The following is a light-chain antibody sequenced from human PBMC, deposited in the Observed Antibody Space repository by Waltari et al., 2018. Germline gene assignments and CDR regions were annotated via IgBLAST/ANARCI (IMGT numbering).Light chain of an antibody. V-gene: IGLV2-14*02. CDR1: SSNIGDYHL. J-gene: IGLJ3*02. Sequence: SALTQPASVSGPPRQSITIPCTAPSSNIGDYHLSSWFQHHPGNVPELVMYYVNKRPSGISDRFSGSKSGNTASLTLRTVEAGDEADYYCQVWDSDDDYWVFGGGTTLTVL. CDR2: YVN. CDR3: QVWDSDDDYWV.